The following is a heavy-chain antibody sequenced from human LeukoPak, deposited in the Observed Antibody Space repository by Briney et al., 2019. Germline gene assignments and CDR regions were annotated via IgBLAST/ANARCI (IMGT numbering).Heavy chain of an antibody. CDR2: ISYDGSNK. V-gene: IGHV3-30*18. J-gene: IGHJ4*02. CDR3: AKEGPLRFLEWLLSHFDY. D-gene: IGHD3-3*01. CDR1: GFTFSSYG. Sequence: GRSLRLSCAASGFTFSSYGMHWVRQAPGKGLEWVAVISYDGSNKYYADSVKGRFTISRDNSKNTLYLQMNSLRAEDTAVYYCAKEGPLRFLEWLLSHFDYWGQGTLVTVSS.